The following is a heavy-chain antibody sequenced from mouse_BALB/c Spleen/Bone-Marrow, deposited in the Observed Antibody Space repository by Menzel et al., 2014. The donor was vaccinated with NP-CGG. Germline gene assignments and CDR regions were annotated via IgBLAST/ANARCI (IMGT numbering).Heavy chain of an antibody. CDR2: ISVGGSYS. CDR1: GFTFNRYV. J-gene: IGHJ4*01. CDR3: ARRGYGNHGYYAMDY. V-gene: IGHV5-9-1*01. D-gene: IGHD2-1*01. Sequence: EVMLVKSGGGLVKPGGSLKLSCAATGFTFNRYVMSWVRQTPEKRLEWVASISVGGSYSYYPDSVKGRFTISRDNAKNSLYLQMSSLRSEDTAMFYCARRGYGNHGYYAMDYWGQGTSVTVSS.